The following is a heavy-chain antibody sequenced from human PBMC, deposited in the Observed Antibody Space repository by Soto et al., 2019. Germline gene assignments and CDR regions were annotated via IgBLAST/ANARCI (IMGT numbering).Heavy chain of an antibody. V-gene: IGHV1-3*01. CDR3: AGIRGLPYNWFDP. CDR2: INAGNGNT. Sequence: QVQLVQSGAEVKKPGASVKVSCKASGYTFTSYAMHWVRQAPGQRLEWMGWINAGNGNTKYSQKFQGRVTITRDTSACTAYMDLSCLRSEDTAVYYCAGIRGLPYNWFDPWGQGTLVTVSS. J-gene: IGHJ5*02. CDR1: GYTFTSYA. D-gene: IGHD3-3*02.